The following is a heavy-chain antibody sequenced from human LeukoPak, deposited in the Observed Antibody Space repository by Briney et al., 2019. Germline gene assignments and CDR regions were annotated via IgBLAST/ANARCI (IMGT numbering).Heavy chain of an antibody. CDR1: GFTFSSYG. Sequence: GGSLRLSCAASGFTFSSYGMHWVRQAPGKGLEWVAVISYDGSNKYYADSVKGRFTISRDNSKNTLYLQMNSLRAEDTAVYYCAKDNYYGSGSYYSWFDPWGQGTLVTVSS. V-gene: IGHV3-30*18. CDR3: AKDNYYGSGSYYSWFDP. D-gene: IGHD3-10*01. CDR2: ISYDGSNK. J-gene: IGHJ5*02.